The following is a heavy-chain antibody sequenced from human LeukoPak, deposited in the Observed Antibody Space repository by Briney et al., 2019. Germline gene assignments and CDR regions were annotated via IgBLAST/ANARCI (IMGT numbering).Heavy chain of an antibody. V-gene: IGHV3-74*01. CDR2: IDTNGRTT. CDR1: SFAFSRYW. D-gene: IGHD6-13*01. CDR3: ARDLAGADDY. Sequence: GGSLRLSCAASSFAFSRYWFHSVRQAPGKGLDWVSRIDTNGRTTNYADSVKGRFTISRDNAKNTLFLEMRSLRAEDTAVYYCARDLAGADDYWGQGTLVTVSS. J-gene: IGHJ4*02.